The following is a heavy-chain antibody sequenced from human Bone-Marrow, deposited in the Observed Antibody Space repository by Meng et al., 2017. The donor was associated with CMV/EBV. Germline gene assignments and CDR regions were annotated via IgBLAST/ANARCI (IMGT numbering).Heavy chain of an antibody. CDR3: ARESPRWGYYYGMDV. Sequence: GGSLRLSRAASGFTFDDYAMHWVRQAPGKGLEWVSGISWNSGSIGYADSVKGRFTISRDNAKNSLYLQMNSLRAEDTALYYCARESPRWGYYYGMDVWGQGTTVTVSS. V-gene: IGHV3-9*01. D-gene: IGHD3-16*01. CDR1: GFTFDDYA. J-gene: IGHJ6*02. CDR2: ISWNSGSI.